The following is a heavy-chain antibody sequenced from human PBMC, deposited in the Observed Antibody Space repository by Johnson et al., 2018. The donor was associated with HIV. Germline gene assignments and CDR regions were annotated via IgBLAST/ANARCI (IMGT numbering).Heavy chain of an antibody. D-gene: IGHD6-6*01. J-gene: IGHJ3*02. Sequence: VQLVESGGGVVQPGKSLRLSCAASGFIFSGFGLHWVRQAPGTGLEWVASISYDGGNKYYADSVKGRFTISRDNSKNTMYLHMNSLRAEDSAVYYCARDRAPFYSSSSTPCEVFDIWGQGTMVTVSS. CDR3: ARDRAPFYSSSSTPCEVFDI. CDR1: GFIFSGFG. CDR2: ISYDGGNK. V-gene: IGHV3-30*03.